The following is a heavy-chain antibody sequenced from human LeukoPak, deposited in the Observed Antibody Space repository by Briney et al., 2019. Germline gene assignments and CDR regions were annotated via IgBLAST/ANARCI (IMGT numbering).Heavy chain of an antibody. CDR3: APLTTDRSTDY. D-gene: IGHD3-9*01. CDR1: GGTFNSYA. J-gene: IGHJ4*02. Sequence: ASVKVSCKASGGTFNSYAINWVRQAPGQGLEWMGGIIPIFGTTNYAQKFQGRVTITADESTSTAYMELSSLRSEDTAVYYCAPLTTDRSTDYWGQGTLVTVSS. CDR2: IIPIFGTT. V-gene: IGHV1-69*13.